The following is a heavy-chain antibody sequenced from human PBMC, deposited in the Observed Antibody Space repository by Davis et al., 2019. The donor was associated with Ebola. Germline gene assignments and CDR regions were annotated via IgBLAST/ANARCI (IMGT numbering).Heavy chain of an antibody. Sequence: GESLKISCAASGFTFSTYSMNWVRQAPGKGLEWVSYISSSSSAIHYADSVKGRVTISRDNAKNSLYLQMNSLRDEDTAVYYCARGSPLYDSSGYYYMDVWGKGTTVTVSS. J-gene: IGHJ6*03. CDR2: ISSSSSAI. D-gene: IGHD3-22*01. CDR3: ARGSPLYDSSGYYYMDV. V-gene: IGHV3-48*02. CDR1: GFTFSTYS.